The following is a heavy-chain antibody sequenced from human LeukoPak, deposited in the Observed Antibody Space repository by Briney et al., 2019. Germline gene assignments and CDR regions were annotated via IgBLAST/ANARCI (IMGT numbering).Heavy chain of an antibody. D-gene: IGHD3-10*01. J-gene: IGHJ4*02. CDR1: GYTLTELS. V-gene: IGHV1-24*01. CDR3: ATAEVYYYGSGSYSY. Sequence: ASVKVSCKVSGYTLTELSMHWVRQAPGKGLEWMGGFDPEDGETIYAQKFQGRVTMTEDTSTGTAYMELSSLRSEDTAVYYCATAEVYYYGSGSYSYWGQGTLVTVSS. CDR2: FDPEDGET.